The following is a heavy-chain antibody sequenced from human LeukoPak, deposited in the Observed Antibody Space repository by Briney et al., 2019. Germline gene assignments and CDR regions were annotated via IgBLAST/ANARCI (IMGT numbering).Heavy chain of an antibody. CDR1: GDSVSSNSAA. Sequence: SQTLSLTCAISGDSVSSNSAAWTWIRQSPSRGLQWLGRTYYRSKWYNDYAVSVKSRVTINPDTSKNQFSLQLNSVTPEDTAVYFCARELIHRGESYPDYWGQGTLVTVSS. CDR2: TYYRSKWYN. V-gene: IGHV6-1*01. CDR3: ARELIHRGESYPDY. J-gene: IGHJ4*02. D-gene: IGHD1-26*01.